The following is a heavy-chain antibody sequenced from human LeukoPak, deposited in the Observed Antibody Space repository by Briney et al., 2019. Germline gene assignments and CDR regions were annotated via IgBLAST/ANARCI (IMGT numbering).Heavy chain of an antibody. CDR2: MNPNSGNT. CDR1: GYTFTSYD. D-gene: IGHD3-10*01. Sequence: ASVKVSCKASGYTFTSYDINWVRQATGQGLEWMGWMNPNSGNTGYAQKFQGRVTMTRDTSTSTVYMELGSLRSEDTAVYYCARLKVRGVTPYAFDIWGQGTMVTVSS. V-gene: IGHV1-8*01. CDR3: ARLKVRGVTPYAFDI. J-gene: IGHJ3*02.